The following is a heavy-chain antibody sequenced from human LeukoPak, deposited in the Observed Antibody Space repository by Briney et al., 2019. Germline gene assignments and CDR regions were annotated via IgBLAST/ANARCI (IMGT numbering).Heavy chain of an antibody. V-gene: IGHV3-48*01. J-gene: IGHJ4*02. CDR1: GFTFSSDS. D-gene: IGHD6-19*01. CDR2: ISSITITV. CDR3: ATGGRSSGWRFDY. Sequence: GGCLRLSCAASGFTFSSDSMSWVRQARGKGLEWGSYISSITITVYYADSVKGGFTISRDNDQISLYLKMNSLRAEDTAVYSCATGGRSSGWRFDYWGQGTLVTVSS.